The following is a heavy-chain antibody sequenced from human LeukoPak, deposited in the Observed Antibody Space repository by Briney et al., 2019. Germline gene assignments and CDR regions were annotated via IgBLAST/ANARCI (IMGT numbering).Heavy chain of an antibody. D-gene: IGHD2-21*02. CDR2: IYTNGIT. Sequence: SETLSLTCTVSGDSISDYYWSWIRQPAGKGLELIGRIYTNGITNYNPSLKSRVTTSVDTSKNQLSLRLSSVTAADTAVYYCARVVMTAIFAFDIWGQGTMVTVSS. J-gene: IGHJ3*02. V-gene: IGHV4-4*07. CDR3: ARVVMTAIFAFDI. CDR1: GDSISDYY.